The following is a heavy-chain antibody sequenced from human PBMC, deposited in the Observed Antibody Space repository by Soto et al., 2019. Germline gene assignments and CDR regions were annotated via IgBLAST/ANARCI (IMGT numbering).Heavy chain of an antibody. V-gene: IGHV3-23*01. D-gene: IGHD6-19*01. CDR3: AKDAVSDNGTLDWFDS. CDR1: RFIFSDYA. Sequence: DVQLLQSGGGLVQPGGSLTLSCAASRFIFSDYAMNWVRQATGKGLEWVSSIGGSNTDRYYADSVKGRFIISRDNPKNTMYLQLNSLRDDDTAVYYWAKDAVSDNGTLDWFDSWGQGTLVTVSS. J-gene: IGHJ5*01. CDR2: IGGSNTDR.